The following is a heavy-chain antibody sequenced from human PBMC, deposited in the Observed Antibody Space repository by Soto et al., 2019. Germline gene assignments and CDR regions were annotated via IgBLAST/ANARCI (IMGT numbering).Heavy chain of an antibody. CDR1: GYNFAGYW. D-gene: IGHD1-1*01. J-gene: IGHJ4*02. Sequence: GESLKISCKGSGYNFAGYWIAWVRQMPGKGLELMGIIYPSDSDTRYRPSFQGQVTISADKSIRSAYLQWSSLRASDTAMYYCARADRTTATTVYFDSWRQGTLVTVSS. CDR2: IYPSDSDT. V-gene: IGHV5-51*01. CDR3: ARADRTTATTVYFDS.